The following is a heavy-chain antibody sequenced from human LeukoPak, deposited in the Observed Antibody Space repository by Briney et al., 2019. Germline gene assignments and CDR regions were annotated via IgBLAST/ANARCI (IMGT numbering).Heavy chain of an antibody. CDR1: GGSISSYY. V-gene: IGHV4-4*09. J-gene: IGHJ3*02. CDR3: ARHIAAAGINDAFDI. CDR2: IYTSGST. D-gene: IGHD6-13*01. Sequence: SETLSLTCTVSGGSISSYYWSWIRQPPGKGLEWIGYIYTSGSTNYNPSLKSRVTISVDTSKNQFSLKLSSVTAADTAVYYCARHIAAAGINDAFDIWGQGTMVTVSS.